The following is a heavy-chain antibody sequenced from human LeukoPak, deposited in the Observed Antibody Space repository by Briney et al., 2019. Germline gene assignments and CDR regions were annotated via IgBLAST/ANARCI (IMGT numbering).Heavy chain of an antibody. Sequence: SETLSLTCTFSGGSISSYYRSWIRQPAGKGLEWNGRIHTSGSTNYNPSLKSRVTMSVDTSKNQFSLKLSSVTAADTAVYYCARDRYYYDSSGYYIFDYWGQGTLVTVSS. CDR2: IHTSGST. J-gene: IGHJ4*02. CDR3: ARDRYYYDSSGYYIFDY. V-gene: IGHV4-4*07. D-gene: IGHD3-22*01. CDR1: GGSISSYY.